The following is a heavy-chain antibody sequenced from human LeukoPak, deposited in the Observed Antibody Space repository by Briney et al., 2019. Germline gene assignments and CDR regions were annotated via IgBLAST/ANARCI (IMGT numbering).Heavy chain of an antibody. CDR1: GGTFSSYA. CDR3: ARRMNSSGCCRDAFDI. Sequence: SVKVSCKASGGTFSSYAISWVRQAPGQGLEWMGRIIPIFGTANYAQKFQGRVTITADKSTSPAYMELSSLRSEDTAVYYCARRMNSSGCCRDAFDIWGQGTMVTVSS. CDR2: IIPIFGTA. V-gene: IGHV1-69*06. J-gene: IGHJ3*02. D-gene: IGHD6-19*01.